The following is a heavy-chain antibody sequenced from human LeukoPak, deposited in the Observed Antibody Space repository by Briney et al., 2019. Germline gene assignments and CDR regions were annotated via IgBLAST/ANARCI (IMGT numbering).Heavy chain of an antibody. CDR2: ISYDGSNK. CDR1: GFTFSSYG. V-gene: IGHV3-30*18. J-gene: IGHJ4*02. CDR3: AKDTFPREGGSCYDY. Sequence: GGSLRLSCAASGFTFSSYGMHWVRQAPGKGLEWVAVISYDGSNKYYADSVKGRFTISRDNSKNTLYLQMNSLRAEDTAVYYCAKDTFPREGGSCYDYWGQGTLVTVSS. D-gene: IGHD2-15*01.